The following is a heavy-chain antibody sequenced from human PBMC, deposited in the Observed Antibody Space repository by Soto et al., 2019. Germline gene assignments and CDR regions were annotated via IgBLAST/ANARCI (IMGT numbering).Heavy chain of an antibody. V-gene: IGHV3-7*01. CDR1: GFIFSSYW. CDR2: IKQGGSEK. Sequence: GGSLRLSCAASGFIFSSYWMTWVRQAPGKGLEWVANIKQGGSEKHYVDSVKGRFTISRDDAKNSVYLQIDNLRAEDTALYYCAREGRESSGFDYWGQGTQVTVSS. D-gene: IGHD3-22*01. J-gene: IGHJ4*02. CDR3: AREGRESSGFDY.